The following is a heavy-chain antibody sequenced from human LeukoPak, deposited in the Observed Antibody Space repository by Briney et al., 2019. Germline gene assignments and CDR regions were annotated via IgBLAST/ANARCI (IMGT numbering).Heavy chain of an antibody. CDR1: GGSISSSSYY. CDR2: IYTSGST. J-gene: IGHJ4*02. V-gene: IGHV4-61*02. Sequence: PSETLSLTXTVSGGSISSSSYYWSWIRQPAGKGLEWIGRIYTSGSTNYNPSLKSRVTISVDTSKNQFSLKLSSVTAADTAVYYCARDSLYSGSDDWGQGTLVTVSS. D-gene: IGHD1-26*01. CDR3: ARDSLYSGSDD.